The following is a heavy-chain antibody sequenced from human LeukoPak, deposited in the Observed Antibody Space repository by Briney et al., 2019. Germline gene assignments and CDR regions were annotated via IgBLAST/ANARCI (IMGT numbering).Heavy chain of an antibody. CDR3: ARDPEGWYSSGPIDY. D-gene: IGHD6-19*01. V-gene: IGHV3-30*03. Sequence: GGSLRLSCAASGLRFSDYYVSWIRQAPGKGLEWVAVISYDGSNKYYADSVKGRFTISRDNSKNTLYLQMNSLRSDDTAVYYCARDPEGWYSSGPIDYWGQGTLVTVSS. CDR2: ISYDGSNK. J-gene: IGHJ4*02. CDR1: GLRFSDYY.